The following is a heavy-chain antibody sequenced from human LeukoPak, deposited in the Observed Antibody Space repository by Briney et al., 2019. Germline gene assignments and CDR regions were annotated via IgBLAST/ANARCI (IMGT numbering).Heavy chain of an antibody. D-gene: IGHD3-10*01. J-gene: IGHJ5*02. V-gene: IGHV1-8*01. CDR2: MNPNSGNT. CDR1: GYTFTSYD. CDR3: ARGRMVRGVTWWFDP. Sequence: GASVKVSCKASGYTFTSYDINWVRQATGQGLEWMGWMNPNSGNTGYAQKFQGRVTMTRNTSIGTAYMELSSLRSEDTAVYYCARGRMVRGVTWWFDPWGQGTLATVSS.